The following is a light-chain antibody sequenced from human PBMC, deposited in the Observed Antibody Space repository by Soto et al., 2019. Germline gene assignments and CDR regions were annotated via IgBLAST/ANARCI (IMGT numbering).Light chain of an antibody. J-gene: IGKJ2*01. CDR2: KAS. CDR1: QSISIW. Sequence: DLQMTQSPSTLSASVGDRVTITCRASQSISIWVAWYQQKPGKAPKILIYKASSLESGVPSRFSGSRPGTEFTLTISSLQPDDFATYYFQQYNSYYTFGQGTKLEIK. CDR3: QQYNSYYT. V-gene: IGKV1-5*03.